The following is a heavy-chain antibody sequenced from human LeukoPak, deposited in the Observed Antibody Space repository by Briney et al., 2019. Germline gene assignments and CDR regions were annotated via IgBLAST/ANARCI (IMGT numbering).Heavy chain of an antibody. CDR2: IYYSGST. J-gene: IGHJ1*01. Sequence: SQTLSLTCTVSGGSISSGDYYWSWIRQPPGKGLEWIGYIYYSGSTYYNPSLKSRVTISVDTSKNRFSLKLSSVTAADTAVYYCARAGGGYCSSTSCYAYRHWGQGTLVTVSS. CDR1: GGSISSGDYY. CDR3: ARAGGGYCSSTSCYAYRH. D-gene: IGHD2-2*03. V-gene: IGHV4-30-4*01.